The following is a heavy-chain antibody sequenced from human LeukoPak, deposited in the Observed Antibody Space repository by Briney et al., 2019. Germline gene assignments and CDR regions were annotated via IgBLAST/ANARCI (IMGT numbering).Heavy chain of an antibody. CDR2: IYHSGST. Sequence: PSETLSLTCAVSGGSISSGGYSWSWIRQPPGKGLEWIGYIYHSGSTYYNPSLKSRVTISVDRSKNQFSLKLSSVTAADTAVYYCARDLYSYGNYYYYYYMDVWGKGTTVTVSS. CDR3: ARDLYSYGNYYYYYYMDV. CDR1: GGSISSGGYS. J-gene: IGHJ6*03. D-gene: IGHD5-18*01. V-gene: IGHV4-30-2*01.